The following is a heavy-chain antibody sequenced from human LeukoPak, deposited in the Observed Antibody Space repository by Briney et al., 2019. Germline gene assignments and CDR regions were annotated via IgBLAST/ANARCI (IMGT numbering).Heavy chain of an antibody. V-gene: IGHV3-23*01. CDR1: GFTFSSYA. D-gene: IGHD2-2*01. Sequence: GGSLRLSCAASGFTFSSYAMSWVRQAPGKGLEWVSAISGSGGSTYYADSVKGRFTISRDNSKNTLYLQMNSLRAEDTAVYYCAKDKGSIIVVVPAAIGGMDVWGQGTMVTVSS. CDR3: AKDKGSIIVVVPAAIGGMDV. CDR2: ISGSGGST. J-gene: IGHJ6*02.